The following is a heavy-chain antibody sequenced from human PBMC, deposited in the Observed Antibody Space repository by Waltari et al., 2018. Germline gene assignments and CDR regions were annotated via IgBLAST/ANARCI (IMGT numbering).Heavy chain of an antibody. Sequence: QLQLQESGPGLVKPSETLSLTCTVSGGSISSSSYYWGWIRQPPGKGLEWIGSIYYSGSTYYNPSLKSRVTISVDTSKNQFSLKLSSVTAADTAVYYCAIIGARYCSSTSCYTGDYWGQGTLVTVSS. CDR2: IYYSGST. CDR1: GGSISSSSYY. J-gene: IGHJ4*02. D-gene: IGHD2-2*02. CDR3: AIIGARYCSSTSCYTGDY. V-gene: IGHV4-39*07.